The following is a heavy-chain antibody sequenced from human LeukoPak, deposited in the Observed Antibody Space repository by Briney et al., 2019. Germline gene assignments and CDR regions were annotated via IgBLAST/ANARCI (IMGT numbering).Heavy chain of an antibody. Sequence: GGSLRLSWAASGFIFSRYGMHWVRQAPGKGLEWVAVVSYDGTETKYADSVKGRLNLSRDNSKNTVYLQMNSLTFEDTAVYYCARSARGVIFDVWGKGTTVIVSS. CDR2: VSYDGTET. D-gene: IGHD3-10*01. CDR1: GFIFSRYG. J-gene: IGHJ6*04. V-gene: IGHV3-30*03. CDR3: ARSARGVIFDV.